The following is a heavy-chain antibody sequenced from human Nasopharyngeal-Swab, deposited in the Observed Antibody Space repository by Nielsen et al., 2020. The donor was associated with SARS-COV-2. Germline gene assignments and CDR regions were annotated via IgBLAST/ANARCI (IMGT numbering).Heavy chain of an antibody. CDR1: GFTFGDFA. V-gene: IGHV3-49*04. CDR3: TPSPDY. CDR2: ISRTSHGWTP. J-gene: IGHJ4*02. Sequence: GESLKISCTTSGFTFGDFAVTWVRQAPGRWLEWLGFISRTSHGWTPEYSPSVKGRFIISRDDSKNTAYLHMNSLKTYEPATYSCTPSPDYWGPGSLVPVSS.